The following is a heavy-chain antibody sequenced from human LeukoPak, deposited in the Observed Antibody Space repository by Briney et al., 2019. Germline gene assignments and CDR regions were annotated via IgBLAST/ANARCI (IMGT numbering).Heavy chain of an antibody. D-gene: IGHD5-18*01. CDR3: ARPITKYTAVVWDY. CDR2: IIPIFGTA. J-gene: IGHJ4*02. Sequence: GASVKVSCKASGATFISYAMSWVRQAPGQGLEWMGGIIPIFGTANYAQKFQGRVTITADKSTSTAYMELSSLRSDDTAIYYCARPITKYTAVVWDYWGQGTLVTVSS. CDR1: GATFISYA. V-gene: IGHV1-69*06.